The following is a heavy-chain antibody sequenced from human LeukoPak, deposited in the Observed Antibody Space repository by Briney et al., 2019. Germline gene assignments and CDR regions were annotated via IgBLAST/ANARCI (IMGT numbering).Heavy chain of an antibody. J-gene: IGHJ4*02. CDR1: GYTFTGYY. CDR3: ARECSGGSCYGGDY. D-gene: IGHD2-15*01. Sequence: GASGKVSCKASGYTFTGYYMHWVRQAPGQGLEWMGRINPNSGGTNYAQKFQGRVTMTRDTSISTAYMELSRLRSGDTAVYYCARECSGGSCYGGDYWGQGTLVTVSS. V-gene: IGHV1-2*06. CDR2: INPNSGGT.